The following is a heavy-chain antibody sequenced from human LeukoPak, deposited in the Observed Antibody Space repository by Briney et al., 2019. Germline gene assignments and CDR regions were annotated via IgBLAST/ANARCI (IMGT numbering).Heavy chain of an antibody. CDR2: IYTSGST. D-gene: IGHD1-26*01. Sequence: PSETLSLTCTVSGGSISSYYWSWIRQPAGKGLEWIGRIYTSGSTNYNPSLKSRVTMSVDTSKNQFSLKVSSVAAADRAVYYCARAPPVGSYYYYMDVWGKGTTVTVSS. CDR1: GGSISSYY. CDR3: ARAPPVGSYYYYMDV. J-gene: IGHJ6*03. V-gene: IGHV4-4*07.